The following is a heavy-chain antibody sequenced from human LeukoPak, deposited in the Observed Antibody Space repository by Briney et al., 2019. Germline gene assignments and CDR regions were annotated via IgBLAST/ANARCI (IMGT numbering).Heavy chain of an antibody. CDR3: VRDTENIGYDAFEF. Sequence: GGSLRLSCVASGFTFSTYWMHWVRQAPGKGLEWVSRLDRDGTTTSYADSVYGRFTISSDNAKSTLYLQMRSLRAEDTAVYYCVRDTENIGYDAFEFWGHGTLVTVSS. D-gene: IGHD2/OR15-2a*01. V-gene: IGHV3-74*01. CDR2: LDRDGTTT. J-gene: IGHJ5*01. CDR1: GFTFSTYW.